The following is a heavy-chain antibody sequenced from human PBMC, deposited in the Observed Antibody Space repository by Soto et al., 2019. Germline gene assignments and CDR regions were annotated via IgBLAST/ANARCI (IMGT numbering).Heavy chain of an antibody. CDR3: ALWYYDRSGHPNHDY. D-gene: IGHD3-22*01. Sequence: GSLRLSCAASGFTVSSNYMSWVRQAPGKGLECVSVIYNGGSAYYADSVKGRFTISRDNSKNTLYLQMNNLRAEDTAVYYCALWYYDRSGHPNHDYWGQGTPVT. CDR1: GFTVSSNY. J-gene: IGHJ4*02. V-gene: IGHV3-66*01. CDR2: IYNGGSA.